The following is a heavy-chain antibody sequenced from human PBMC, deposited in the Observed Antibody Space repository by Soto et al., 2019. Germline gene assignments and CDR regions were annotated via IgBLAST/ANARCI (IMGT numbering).Heavy chain of an antibody. CDR3: ARDFGDYDILTGYPIYYYYYGMDV. V-gene: IGHV1-2*02. J-gene: IGHJ6*02. Sequence: SVEVSCEAAGYTFTGCYRHWVRQAPGQGLEWMGWINPNSGGTNYAQKFQGRVTMTRDTSISTAYMELSRLRSDDTAVYYCARDFGDYDILTGYPIYYYYYGMDVWGQGTTVTVSS. D-gene: IGHD3-9*01. CDR2: INPNSGGT. CDR1: GYTFTGCY.